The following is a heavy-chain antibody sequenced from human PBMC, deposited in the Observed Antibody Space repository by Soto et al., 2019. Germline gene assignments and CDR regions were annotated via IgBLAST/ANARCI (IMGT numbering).Heavy chain of an antibody. CDR2: IYTSGST. CDR3: ARACSSNSCYDVFGY. Sequence: SETLSLTCTVSGGSISSYYWSWIRQPAGKGLEWIGRIYTSGSTNYNPSRKSRVTMSVDTSKNQFSLKLSSVTAADTAVYYCARACSSNSCYDVFGYWGQGTLVTVSS. CDR1: GGSISSYY. V-gene: IGHV4-4*07. J-gene: IGHJ4*02. D-gene: IGHD2-2*01.